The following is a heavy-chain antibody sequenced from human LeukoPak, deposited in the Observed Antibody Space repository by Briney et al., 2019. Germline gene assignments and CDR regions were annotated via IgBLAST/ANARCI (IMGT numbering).Heavy chain of an antibody. V-gene: IGHV1-46*01. J-gene: IGHJ5*02. CDR2: INPSGGST. CDR1: GYTFTSYY. D-gene: IGHD3-3*01. CDR3: ARDVRFLEWLSYNWFDP. Sequence: ASVKVSCKASGYTFTSYYMHWVRQAPGQGLEWMGIINPSGGSTSYAQKFQGRLTMTRDTSTSTVYMGLSSLRSEDTAVYYCARDVRFLEWLSYNWFDPWGQGTLVTVSS.